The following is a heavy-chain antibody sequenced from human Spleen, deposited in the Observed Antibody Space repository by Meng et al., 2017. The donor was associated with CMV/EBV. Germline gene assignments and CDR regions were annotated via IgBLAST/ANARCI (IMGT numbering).Heavy chain of an antibody. CDR3: ARDRGGKRLAGFDF. CDR2: VYYSGNT. V-gene: IGHV4-59*01. D-gene: IGHD3-10*01. Sequence: SETLSLTCSVSGGSISSYYWNWIRQAPGKGLEWIGYVYYSGNTNYNAALKSRLTISVDTSKNQFSLKLSSVTAADTAVYYCARDRGGKRLAGFDFWGQGTLVTVSS. J-gene: IGHJ4*02. CDR1: GGSISSYY.